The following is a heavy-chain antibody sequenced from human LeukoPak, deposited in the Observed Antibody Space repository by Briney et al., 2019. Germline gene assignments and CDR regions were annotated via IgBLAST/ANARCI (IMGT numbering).Heavy chain of an antibody. Sequence: GGSLRLSCAASGFTFSSYEMNWVRQAPGKGLEWVSAISGSGATTHYADSVKGRFTISRDNSKNTLYLQINSLRAEDTAVYFCAKESWSSGYFKYWGQGTLVTVSS. J-gene: IGHJ4*02. CDR1: GFTFSSYE. V-gene: IGHV3-23*01. CDR2: ISGSGATT. D-gene: IGHD6-19*01. CDR3: AKESWSSGYFKY.